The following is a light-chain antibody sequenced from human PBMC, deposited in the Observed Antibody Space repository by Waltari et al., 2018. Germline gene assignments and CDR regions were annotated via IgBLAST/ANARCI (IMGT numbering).Light chain of an antibody. CDR1: QSLLHSNGFNC. CDR3: MQGLQAPPT. J-gene: IGKJ1*01. Sequence: IVMTQSPLSLPVTPGEPASISCMSSQSLLHSNGFNCLDWYLQKPGQSPQLLIYLGSNRASGVPDRFSGSGSGTEFTLKISRVEAEDVGVYYCMQGLQAPPTVGQGTKLEIK. CDR2: LGS. V-gene: IGKV2-28*01.